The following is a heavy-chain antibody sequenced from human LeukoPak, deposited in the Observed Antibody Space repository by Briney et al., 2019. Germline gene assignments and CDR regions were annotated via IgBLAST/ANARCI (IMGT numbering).Heavy chain of an antibody. D-gene: IGHD3-22*01. V-gene: IGHV3-23*01. J-gene: IGHJ1*01. Sequence: LSGGSLRLSCAASGFTFSGYAMSWVRQAPGKGLEWFSVISGSGISTYNADSVKGRFTISRDNSKNTLYLQMNSLRAEDTAVYYCAKADYYDSNTYRAQFFQHWGQGTLVTVSS. CDR3: AKADYYDSNTYRAQFFQH. CDR1: GFTFSGYA. CDR2: ISGSGIST.